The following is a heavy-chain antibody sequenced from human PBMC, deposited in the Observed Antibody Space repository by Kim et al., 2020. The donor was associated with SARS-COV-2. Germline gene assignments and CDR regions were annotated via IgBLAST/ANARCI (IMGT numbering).Heavy chain of an antibody. CDR1: GYTFTSYA. CDR2: INAGNGNT. V-gene: IGHV1-3*01. CDR3: ARDRGITMVRGVIRSNWFDP. D-gene: IGHD3-10*01. Sequence: ASVKVSCKASGYTFTSYAMHWVRQAPGQRLEWMGWINAGNGNTKYSQKFQGRVTITRDTSASTAYMELSSLRSEDTAVYYCARDRGITMVRGVIRSNWFDPWGQGTLGTVSS. J-gene: IGHJ5*02.